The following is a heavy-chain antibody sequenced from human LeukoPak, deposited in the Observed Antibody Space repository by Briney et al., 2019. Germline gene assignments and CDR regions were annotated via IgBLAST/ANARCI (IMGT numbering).Heavy chain of an antibody. V-gene: IGHV3-7*01. CDR1: GSTSSSYW. CDR3: ASGGSFDY. J-gene: IGHJ4*02. CDR2: IKQDGSEK. Sequence: GGSLRLSCAASGSTSSSYWMSWVRQAPGKGLEWVANIKQDGSEKYYVDSVKGRFTISRDNAKNSLYLQMSSLRAEDTAVYYCASGGSFDYWGQGTLVTVSS.